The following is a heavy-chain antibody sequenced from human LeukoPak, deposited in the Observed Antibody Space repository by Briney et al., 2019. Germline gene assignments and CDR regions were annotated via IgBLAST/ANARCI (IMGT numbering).Heavy chain of an antibody. CDR3: AKDSITIFGVVITNWFDP. CDR1: GFTFSSYA. CDR2: ISGSGGST. D-gene: IGHD3-3*01. Sequence: AGGSLRLSCAASGFTFSSYAMSWVRQAPGKGLEWVSAISGSGGSTYYADSVKGRFTISRDNSKNTLYLQMNSLRAEDTAVYYCAKDSITIFGVVITNWFDPWGQGTLVTVSS. V-gene: IGHV3-23*01. J-gene: IGHJ5*02.